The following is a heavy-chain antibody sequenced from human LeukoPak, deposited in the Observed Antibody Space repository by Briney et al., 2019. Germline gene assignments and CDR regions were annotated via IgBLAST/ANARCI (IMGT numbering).Heavy chain of an antibody. Sequence: GGSLRLSCAASGFTFSIYSMNWVRQAPGKGLEWVSSISSSSSYIYYADSVKGRFTISRDNAKNSLYLQMNSLRAEDTAVYYCARDSSSWYPPDYWGQGTLVTVSS. J-gene: IGHJ4*02. CDR2: ISSSSSYI. V-gene: IGHV3-21*01. CDR1: GFTFSIYS. D-gene: IGHD6-13*01. CDR3: ARDSSSWYPPDY.